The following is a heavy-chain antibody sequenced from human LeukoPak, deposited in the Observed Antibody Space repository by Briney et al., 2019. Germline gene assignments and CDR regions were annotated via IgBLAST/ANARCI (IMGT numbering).Heavy chain of an antibody. V-gene: IGHV4-39*01. D-gene: IGHD3-10*01. Sequence: SETLSLTCTVSGGPISTSNYYWGWIRQPPGKGLEWIGNIFYSGSTYYSPSLKSRVTISVDTSKIQFSLRLSAVTAADTAVYYCASVRRGFGESSKYYSYYYMDVWGNGTTVTISS. J-gene: IGHJ6*03. CDR1: GGPISTSNYY. CDR3: ASVRRGFGESSKYYSYYYMDV. CDR2: IFYSGST.